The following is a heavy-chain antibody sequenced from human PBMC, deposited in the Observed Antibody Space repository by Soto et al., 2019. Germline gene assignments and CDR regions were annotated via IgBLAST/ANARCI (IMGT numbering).Heavy chain of an antibody. CDR1: GLTFSSYA. V-gene: IGHV3-23*01. Sequence: EVRLLESGGGLVQPGGSLRLSCAASGLTFSSYAMRWVRQAPGKGLEWVSAISGSGGSTYYADSVKGRFTISRDNSKNTLYLQMNSLRAEDTAVYYCAKDLRGSGYMFDYWGQGTLVTVSS. CDR2: ISGSGGST. J-gene: IGHJ4*02. CDR3: AKDLRGSGYMFDY. D-gene: IGHD3-22*01.